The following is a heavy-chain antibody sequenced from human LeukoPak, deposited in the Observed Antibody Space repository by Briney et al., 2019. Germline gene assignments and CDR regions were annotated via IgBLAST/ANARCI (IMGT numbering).Heavy chain of an antibody. CDR3: ARSPYYYGSGGYYYFDY. Sequence: SVKVSCKASGGTFSSYAISWVRQAPGQGLEWMGGIIPIFGTANYAQKFQGRVTITADESTSTAYMELSSLRSEDTAVYYCARSPYYYGSGGYYYFDYWGQGTLVTVSS. CDR2: IIPIFGTA. V-gene: IGHV1-69*13. CDR1: GGTFSSYA. J-gene: IGHJ4*02. D-gene: IGHD3-10*01.